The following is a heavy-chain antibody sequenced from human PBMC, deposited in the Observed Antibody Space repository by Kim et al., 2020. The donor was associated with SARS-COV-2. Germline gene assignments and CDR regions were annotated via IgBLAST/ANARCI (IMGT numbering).Heavy chain of an antibody. CDR3: ASEGYSYGRGGSDY. Sequence: AQKFQGRVTMTRDTSISTAYMELSRLRSDDTAVYYCASEGYSYGRGGSDYWGQGTLVTVSS. V-gene: IGHV1-2*02. D-gene: IGHD5-18*01. J-gene: IGHJ4*02.